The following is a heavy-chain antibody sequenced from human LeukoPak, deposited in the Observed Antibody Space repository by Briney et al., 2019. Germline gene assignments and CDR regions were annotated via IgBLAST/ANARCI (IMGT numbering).Heavy chain of an antibody. CDR2: IYYSGNT. V-gene: IGHV4-38-2*01. Sequence: KPSETLSLTCAVSGYSISSGYYWGWVRQPPGKGLEWIGSIYYSGNTYYNPSLKSRVTISVDTSKNQFSLKVSSVTAADTAVYFCARHEEEDGYNAKTVDYWGQGTLVTVSS. CDR3: ARHEEEDGYNAKTVDY. D-gene: IGHD5-24*01. CDR1: GYSISSGYY. J-gene: IGHJ4*02.